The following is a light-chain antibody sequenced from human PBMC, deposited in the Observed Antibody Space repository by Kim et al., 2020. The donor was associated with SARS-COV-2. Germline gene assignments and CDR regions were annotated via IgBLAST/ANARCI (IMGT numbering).Light chain of an antibody. CDR1: NIGSKS. CDR3: QVWDSSSDHPV. CDR2: YDS. V-gene: IGLV3-21*04. Sequence: SYELTQPPSVSVAPGKTARITCGGNNIGSKSVHWCQQKPGQAPVLVIYYDSDRPSGIPERFSGSNSGNTATLTISRVEAGDEADYYCQVWDSSSDHPVFGGGTRLTFL. J-gene: IGLJ3*02.